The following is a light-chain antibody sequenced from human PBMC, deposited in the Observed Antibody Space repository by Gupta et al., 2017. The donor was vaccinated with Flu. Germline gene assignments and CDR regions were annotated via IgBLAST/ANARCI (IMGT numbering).Light chain of an antibody. CDR2: GAS. V-gene: IGKV3-15*01. Sequence: SPATLSLSPGERATLSCRASQSISNNLAWYQQKPGQAPGLLIYGASTRATGIPARFSGSGSGTEFTLTINSLQSEDFAVYYCQNYNNRLTFGGGTKVEIK. J-gene: IGKJ4*01. CDR1: QSISNN. CDR3: QNYNNRLT.